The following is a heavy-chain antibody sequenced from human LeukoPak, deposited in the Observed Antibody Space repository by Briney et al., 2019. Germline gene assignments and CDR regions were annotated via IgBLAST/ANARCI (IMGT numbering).Heavy chain of an antibody. CDR1: GGSISSYY. D-gene: IGHD6-13*01. CDR2: IYYSGST. V-gene: IGHV4-59*08. J-gene: IGHJ4*02. Sequence: SETLSPTCTVSGGSISSYYWSWIRQPPGKGLEWIGYIYYSGSTNNNPSLKSRLTMSVDTSRNQFSLRLSSVTAADTAVYYCATYSSSWARFDYWGQGSLVIVSS. CDR3: ATYSSSWARFDY.